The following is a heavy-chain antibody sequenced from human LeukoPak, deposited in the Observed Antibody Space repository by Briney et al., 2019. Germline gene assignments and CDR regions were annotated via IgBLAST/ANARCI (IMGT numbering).Heavy chain of an antibody. Sequence: SETLSLTCTVSGYSISSGYYWGWIRQPPGKGLEWIGSIYHSGSTYYNPSLKSRVTISVDTSKNQFSLQLSSVTAADTAVYYCAREVHDYVWGSQHDALDIWGQGTMVTVSS. D-gene: IGHD3-16*01. J-gene: IGHJ3*02. V-gene: IGHV4-38-2*02. CDR3: AREVHDYVWGSQHDALDI. CDR2: IYHSGST. CDR1: GYSISSGYY.